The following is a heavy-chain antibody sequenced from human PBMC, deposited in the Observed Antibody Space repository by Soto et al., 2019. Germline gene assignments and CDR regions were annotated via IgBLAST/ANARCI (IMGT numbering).Heavy chain of an antibody. D-gene: IGHD6-6*01. J-gene: IGHJ4*02. V-gene: IGHV1-18*01. CDR2: VNGYNGNT. Sequence: QVQLVQSGAEVKKPGASVKVSCKASGYTFTSYGISWVRQAPGQGLEWMGWVNGYNGNTNYAQKFQGRVTMTTDTSTATAYMELRNLRSDDTAVFYCARDVAYSTSCPNFDYWGQGTLVTVSS. CDR1: GYTFTSYG. CDR3: ARDVAYSTSCPNFDY.